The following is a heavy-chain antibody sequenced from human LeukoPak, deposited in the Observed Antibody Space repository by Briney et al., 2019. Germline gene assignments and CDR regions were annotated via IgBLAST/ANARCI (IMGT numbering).Heavy chain of an antibody. V-gene: IGHV1-69*01. Sequence: SVKVSCKASGGTFSSYAISWVRQAPGQGREWMGGIIPIFGTANYAQKFQGRVTITADESTSTAYMELSSLRSEDTAVYYCAREIGHSGYAGAFDYWGQGTLVTVSS. CDR2: IIPIFGTA. J-gene: IGHJ4*02. CDR1: GGTFSSYA. CDR3: AREIGHSGYAGAFDY. D-gene: IGHD5-12*01.